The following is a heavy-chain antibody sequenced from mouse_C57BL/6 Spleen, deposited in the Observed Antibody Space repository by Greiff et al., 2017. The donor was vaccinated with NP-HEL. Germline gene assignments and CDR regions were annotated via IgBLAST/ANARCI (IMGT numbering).Heavy chain of an antibody. CDR2: IYPGSGNT. V-gene: IGHV1-66*01. CDR3: ARSTTVVRYAMDY. D-gene: IGHD1-1*01. Sequence: QVQLQQSGPELVKPGASVKISCKASGYSFTSYYIHWVKQRPGQGLEWIGWIYPGSGNTKYNEKFKGKATLTADTSSSTAYMQLSSLTSEDSAVYYCARSTTVVRYAMDYWGQGTSVTVSS. CDR1: GYSFTSYY. J-gene: IGHJ4*01.